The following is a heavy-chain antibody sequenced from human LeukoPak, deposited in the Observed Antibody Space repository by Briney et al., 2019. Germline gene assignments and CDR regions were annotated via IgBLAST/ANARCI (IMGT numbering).Heavy chain of an antibody. D-gene: IGHD3-16*01. CDR1: GFTFSSYS. CDR3: ARDDVRLGELFPLDY. CDR2: ISSSSSYI. Sequence: GGSLRLSCAASGFTFSSYSMNWVRQAPGKGLEWVSSISSSSSYIYYADSVKGRFTISRDNAKNSLYLQMNSLRAEDTAVYYCARDDVRLGELFPLDYWGQGTLVTVSP. J-gene: IGHJ4*02. V-gene: IGHV3-21*01.